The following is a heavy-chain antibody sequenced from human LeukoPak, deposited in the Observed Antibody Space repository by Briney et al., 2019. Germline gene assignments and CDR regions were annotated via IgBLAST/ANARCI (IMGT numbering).Heavy chain of an antibody. CDR3: ARTSADQLRRAGFDP. Sequence: SETLSLTCTVSGGSISSSSYYWGWIRQPPGKGLEWIGSIYYSGSTYYNPSLKSRVTISVDTSKNQFSLKLSSVTAADTAVYYCARTSADQLRRAGFDPWGQGTLVTVSS. D-gene: IGHD2-2*01. CDR1: GGSISSSSYY. CDR2: IYYSGST. V-gene: IGHV4-39*01. J-gene: IGHJ5*02.